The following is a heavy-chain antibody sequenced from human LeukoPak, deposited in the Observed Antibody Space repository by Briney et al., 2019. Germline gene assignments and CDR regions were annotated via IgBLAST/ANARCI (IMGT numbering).Heavy chain of an antibody. CDR1: GFTVSSNY. CDR3: ARDRLHYDSLTGYPAD. V-gene: IGHV3-66*01. CDR2: IYSGGST. J-gene: IGHJ4*02. D-gene: IGHD3-9*01. Sequence: GGSLRLSCAASGFTVSSNYMSWVRQAPGKGLEWVSVIYSGGSTHYADSVKGGFTISRDNSKNTLYLQMNSLRAEDTAVYYCARDRLHYDSLTGYPADWGQGTLVTVSS.